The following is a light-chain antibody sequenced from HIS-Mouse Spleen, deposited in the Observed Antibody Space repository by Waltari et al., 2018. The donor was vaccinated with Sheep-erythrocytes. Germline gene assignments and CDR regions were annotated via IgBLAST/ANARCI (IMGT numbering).Light chain of an antibody. CDR2: DAS. CDR3: QQANSFPIT. Sequence: EIVLTQSPATLSLSPGERATLSCRASQSVSSYLAWYQQKPGQAPRLLIYDASNRATGIPAMFSGSGSGTDFTLTISSLEPEDFATYYCQQANSFPITFGQGTRLEIK. V-gene: IGKV3-11*01. J-gene: IGKJ5*01. CDR1: QSVSSY.